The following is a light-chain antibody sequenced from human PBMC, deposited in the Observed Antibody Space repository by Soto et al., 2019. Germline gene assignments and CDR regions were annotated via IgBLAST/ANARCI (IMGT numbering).Light chain of an antibody. CDR1: SSDIGGYNY. Sequence: HSVLTQPPSASGSPGQSVTISCTGTSSDIGGYNYVSWYQQHPGKAPKLMIYEVSKRPSGVPDRFSGSKSGNTASLTVSGLQAEDEADYYCSSYAGSNNYVFGSGPKVTVL. CDR2: EVS. CDR3: SSYAGSNNYV. V-gene: IGLV2-8*01. J-gene: IGLJ1*01.